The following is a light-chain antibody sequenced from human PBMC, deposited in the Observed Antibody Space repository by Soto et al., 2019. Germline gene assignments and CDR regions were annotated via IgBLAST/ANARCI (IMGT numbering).Light chain of an antibody. CDR2: DVS. CDR3: QQYDTYYT. V-gene: IGKV1-5*01. CDR1: QSVSNW. J-gene: IGKJ2*01. Sequence: DIQMTQSPSTLSAYVGDRVTITCRASQSVSNWLAWYQQKPGKAPTLLIYDVSRLETGVPSRFSGSGSGTEFTLTINSLQPEDFATYFCQQYDTYYTFGQGTKVDIK.